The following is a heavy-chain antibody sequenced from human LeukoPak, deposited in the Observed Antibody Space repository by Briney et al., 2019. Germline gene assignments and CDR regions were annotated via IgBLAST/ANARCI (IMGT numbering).Heavy chain of an antibody. V-gene: IGHV4-61*02. D-gene: IGHD3-3*01. CDR1: GGPISSGSYY. CDR3: ARGRESNYDFWSGYQLYYYYYMDV. J-gene: IGHJ6*03. Sequence: SETLSLTCTVSGGPISSGSYYWSWIRQPAGKGLEWIGRIYTSGSTNYNPSLKSRVTISVDTSKNQLSLKLSSVTAADTAVYYCARGRESNYDFWSGYQLYYYYYMDVWGKGTTVTVSS. CDR2: IYTSGST.